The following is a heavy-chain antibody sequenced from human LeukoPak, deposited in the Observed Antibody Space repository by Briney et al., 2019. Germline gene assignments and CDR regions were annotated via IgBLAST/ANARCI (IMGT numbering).Heavy chain of an antibody. J-gene: IGHJ3*02. CDR2: INPNNGVT. CDR3: ARDADTDYCGGDCYSRWPDAFDI. Sequence: GASVKVSSKASRYTFTGYYMHWVRQAPGQGLEWMGWINPNNGVTDYAQKFQGRVTMTRDTSISTAYMELRSLRSDDTAVYYCARDADTDYCGGDCYSRWPDAFDIWGQGTMVTVSS. CDR1: RYTFTGYY. D-gene: IGHD2-21*02. V-gene: IGHV1-2*02.